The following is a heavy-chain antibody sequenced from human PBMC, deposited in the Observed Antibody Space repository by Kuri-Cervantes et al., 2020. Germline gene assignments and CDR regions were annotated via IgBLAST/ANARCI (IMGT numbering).Heavy chain of an antibody. CDR2: IWYDGSNK. V-gene: IGHV3-33*01. CDR3: ARDSNYYDSSGYYLGEY. CDR1: GFTFSSYG. D-gene: IGHD3-22*01. J-gene: IGHJ4*02. Sequence: GGSLRLSCAASGFTFSSYGMHWVRQAPGKGLEWVAVIWYDGSNKYYADSVKGRFTTSRDNSKNTLYLQMNSLRAEDTAVYYCARDSNYYDSSGYYLGEYWGQGTLVTVSS.